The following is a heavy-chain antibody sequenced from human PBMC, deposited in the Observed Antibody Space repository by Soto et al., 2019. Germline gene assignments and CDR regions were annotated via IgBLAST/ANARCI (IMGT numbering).Heavy chain of an antibody. Sequence: QITLKESGPPLVKPTQTLTLTCTFSGFSLSTGGVGVGWIRQPPGKALEWLALIYWDDDKRYNPSLRSRLTITKDTSKDQVVLKLTNVDPVDTATYYCAHRPYTSGWFVFQDWGQGTRVTVSS. CDR1: GFSLSTGGVG. CDR2: IYWDDDK. J-gene: IGHJ1*01. V-gene: IGHV2-5*02. CDR3: AHRPYTSGWFVFQD. D-gene: IGHD6-19*01.